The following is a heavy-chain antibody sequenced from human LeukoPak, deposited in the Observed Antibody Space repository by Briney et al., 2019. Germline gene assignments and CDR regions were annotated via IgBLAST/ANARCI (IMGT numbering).Heavy chain of an antibody. D-gene: IGHD5-24*01. CDR1: GFTFSSHW. Sequence: GGSLRLSCAASGFTFSSHWMSWVRQAPGKGLEYVSVIGSNGDGIYYANSVKGRFTISRDNSKNTLYLQMGSLRTEDMAVYYCARGEDGYTLRYWGQGALVTVSS. CDR3: ARGEDGYTLRY. V-gene: IGHV3-64*01. J-gene: IGHJ4*02. CDR2: IGSNGDGI.